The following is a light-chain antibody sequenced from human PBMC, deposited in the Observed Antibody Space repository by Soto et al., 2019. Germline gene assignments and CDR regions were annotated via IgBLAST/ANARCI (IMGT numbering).Light chain of an antibody. CDR1: SGSIASNY. CDR3: QSYDSNNQV. Sequence: FMLTQPHSVSESPGKTVTISCTRSSGSIASNYVQWYQQRPGSAPTTVIYEDNQRPSGVPDRFSGSIDRSSNSASLTISGLKTEDEADYYCQSYDSNNQVFGGGTKLTVL. CDR2: EDN. V-gene: IGLV6-57*03. J-gene: IGLJ3*02.